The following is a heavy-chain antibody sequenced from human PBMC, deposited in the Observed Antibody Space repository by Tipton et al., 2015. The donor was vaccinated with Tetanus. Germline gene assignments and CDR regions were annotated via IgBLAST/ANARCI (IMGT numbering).Heavy chain of an antibody. J-gene: IGHJ5*02. CDR2: IIPISGTA. V-gene: IGHV1-69*01. CDR3: ARWGRLDLRWFDP. CDR1: GGTFSSYA. D-gene: IGHD3-16*01. Sequence: QLVQSGAEVKKPGSSVKVSCKASGGTFSSYAISWVRQAPGQGLEWMGGIIPISGTANYAQKFQGRVTITAGESTSTAYMELSSRGSEDTAVYYCARWGRLDLRWFDPWGQGTLVTVSS.